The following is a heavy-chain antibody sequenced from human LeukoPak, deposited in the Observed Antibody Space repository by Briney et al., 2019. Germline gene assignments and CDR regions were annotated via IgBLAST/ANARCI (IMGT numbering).Heavy chain of an antibody. CDR1: GFTFSSYA. J-gene: IGHJ4*02. Sequence: GGSLRLSCAASGFTFSSYAMSWVRQAPGKGLEWVSVISSSGGATYYADSVKGRFTISRDNSKNTLYLQMNSLRAEDTAVYYCARVHYNTAMVDIDYWGQGTLVTVSS. D-gene: IGHD5-18*01. V-gene: IGHV3-23*01. CDR3: ARVHYNTAMVDIDY. CDR2: ISSSGGAT.